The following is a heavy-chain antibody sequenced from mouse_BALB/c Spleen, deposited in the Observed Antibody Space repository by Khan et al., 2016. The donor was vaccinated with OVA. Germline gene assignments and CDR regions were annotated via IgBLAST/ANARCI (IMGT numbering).Heavy chain of an antibody. CDR3: ARYFGSRFAY. J-gene: IGHJ3*01. D-gene: IGHD1-1*01. CDR1: GYTFSSSW. Sequence: QVQLQQSGAELVRPGSSVKISCKASGYTFSSSWMNWVKHRPGQGLEWIGQIYPGNDDTDYNGKFKDKASLTADKSSRTAYMQLTSLTSEDLADYFCARYFGSRFAYWGQGTLVTVSA. V-gene: IGHV1-80*01. CDR2: IYPGNDDT.